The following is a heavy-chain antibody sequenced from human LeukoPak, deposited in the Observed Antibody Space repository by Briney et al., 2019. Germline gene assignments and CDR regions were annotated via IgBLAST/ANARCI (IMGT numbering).Heavy chain of an antibody. D-gene: IGHD6-13*01. J-gene: IGHJ4*02. V-gene: IGHV3-21*01. CDR1: GFTFSSYS. CDR3: ARFIAAPYYFDY. Sequence: PGGSLRLSCAASGFTFSSYSMNWVRQAPGKGLEWVSAISGSGGATYYADSVKGRFTISRDNAKNSLYLQMNSLRAEDTAVYYCARFIAAPYYFDYWGRGTLVTVSS. CDR2: ISGSGGAT.